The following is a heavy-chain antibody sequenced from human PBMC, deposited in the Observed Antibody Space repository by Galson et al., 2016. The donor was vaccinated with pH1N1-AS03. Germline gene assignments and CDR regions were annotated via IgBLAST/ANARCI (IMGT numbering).Heavy chain of an antibody. CDR1: GDSLDTFS. V-gene: IGHV4-59*01. J-gene: IGHJ6*02. D-gene: IGHD3-10*01. Sequence: SETLSLTCSVSGDSLDTFSWTWIRQPPGKGLEWIGFTFYGGSTHYNPSLKSRLTISVDTSKNLFSLQLKSVTAADTAVYYCASRSSVLYSYGSDVWGQGTTVIVSS. CDR3: ASRSSVLYSYGSDV. CDR2: TFYGGST.